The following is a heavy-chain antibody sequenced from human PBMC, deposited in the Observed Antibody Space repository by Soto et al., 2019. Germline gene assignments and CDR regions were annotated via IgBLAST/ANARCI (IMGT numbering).Heavy chain of an antibody. J-gene: IGHJ4*02. CDR3: ARHRRATFHSSIDY. CDR1: EFTFNNYA. Sequence: EVQLLESGGGLVQPGGSLRLSCEASEFTFNNYAMSWVRQAPGKGLEWVSTIAGSGTTYFADSVKGRFTISRDNSKNTLFLQMNILRAEDTAVYYCARHRRATFHSSIDYWGQGSLVTVYS. D-gene: IGHD2-15*01. V-gene: IGHV3-23*01. CDR2: IAGSGTT.